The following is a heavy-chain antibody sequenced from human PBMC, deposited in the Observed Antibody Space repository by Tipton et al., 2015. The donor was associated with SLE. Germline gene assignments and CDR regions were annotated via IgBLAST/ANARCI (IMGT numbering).Heavy chain of an antibody. J-gene: IGHJ4*02. V-gene: IGHV4-31*03. CDR1: GGSISNYS. CDR2: IYHTGST. Sequence: TLSLTCTVSGGSISNYSWSWIRQHPGKGLEWIGYIYHTGSTYYNPSLESRLTISIDTSKNQFSLRLTSMTPADTALYYCARARRTTSSHFDYWGQGTLVTVSS. CDR3: ARARRTTSSHFDY. D-gene: IGHD1-14*01.